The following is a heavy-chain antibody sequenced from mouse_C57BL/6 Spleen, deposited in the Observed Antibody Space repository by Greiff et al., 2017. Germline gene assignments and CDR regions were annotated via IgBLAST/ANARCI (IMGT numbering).Heavy chain of an antibody. CDR3: ARGGYDGYHYYAMDY. CDR1: GYAFSSSW. Sequence: QVQLQQSGPELVKPGASVKISCKASGYAFSSSWMNWVKQRPGKGLEWIGRIYPGDGDTNYNGKFKGKATLTADKSSSTAYMQLSSLTSEDSAVYFCARGGYDGYHYYAMDYWGQGTSVTVSS. CDR2: IYPGDGDT. D-gene: IGHD2-3*01. V-gene: IGHV1-82*01. J-gene: IGHJ4*01.